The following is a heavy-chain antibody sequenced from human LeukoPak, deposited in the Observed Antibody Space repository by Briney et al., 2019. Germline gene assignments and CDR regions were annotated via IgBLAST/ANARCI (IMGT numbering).Heavy chain of an antibody. Sequence: GRSLRLSCAASGITFSSYAMHWVRQAPGKGLEWVAVISYDGSNKYYADSVKGRFTISRDNSKNTLYLQMNSLRAEDTALYYCARDLRSGAYYYFYMDVWGNGTTVVVSS. CDR1: GITFSSYA. CDR2: ISYDGSNK. CDR3: ARDLRSGAYYYFYMDV. J-gene: IGHJ6*03. V-gene: IGHV3-30*04. D-gene: IGHD3-3*01.